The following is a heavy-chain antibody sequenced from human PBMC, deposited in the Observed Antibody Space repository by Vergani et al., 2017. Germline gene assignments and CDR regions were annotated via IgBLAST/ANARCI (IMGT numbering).Heavy chain of an antibody. V-gene: IGHV3-23*01. CDR2: MSGSGGST. Sequence: EVQLLESGGGLVQPGGSLRLSCAASGFTFSSYAMSWVRRAPGKGLEWVSAMSGSGGSTYYADSVKGRFTISRDNSKNTLYLQMNSRRAEDTAVYYCAKDQGIAARPRDYYYGMDVWGQGTTVTVSS. D-gene: IGHD6-6*01. CDR3: AKDQGIAARPRDYYYGMDV. J-gene: IGHJ6*02. CDR1: GFTFSSYA.